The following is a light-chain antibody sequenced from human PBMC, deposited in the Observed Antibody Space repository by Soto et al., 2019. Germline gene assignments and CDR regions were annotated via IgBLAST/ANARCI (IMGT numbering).Light chain of an antibody. Sequence: DIVLNHSPEALSVSLGESSTINCMSSQSFLYISNNKNCLNWYQQKPAQPPKLLIYWASIRESGVPDRFSGSGSGKDFTLTIRSVQAEDVAVYYCQQYYDSPLTFGQGTRLEIK. J-gene: IGKJ5*01. CDR3: QQYYDSPLT. CDR2: WAS. CDR1: QSFLYISNNKNC. V-gene: IGKV4-1*01.